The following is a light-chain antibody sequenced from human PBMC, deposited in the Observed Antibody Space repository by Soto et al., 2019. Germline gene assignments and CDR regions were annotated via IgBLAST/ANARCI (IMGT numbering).Light chain of an antibody. Sequence: QSVLTQPASVSGSPGQSITISCTVTSSDVGAYDYVSWCQQLPGKAPKLIISEVSNRPSGVSYRFSGSKSGNTASLTISGLHPEDEASYYCTSYTTISTRVFGTGTKVTVL. CDR2: EVS. CDR1: SSDVGAYDY. CDR3: TSYTTISTRV. J-gene: IGLJ1*01. V-gene: IGLV2-14*01.